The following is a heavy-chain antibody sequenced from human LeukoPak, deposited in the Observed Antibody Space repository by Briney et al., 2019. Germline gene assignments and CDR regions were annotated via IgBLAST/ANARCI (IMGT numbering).Heavy chain of an antibody. J-gene: IGHJ4*02. CDR3: ASQHQWLEN. V-gene: IGHV3-48*04. D-gene: IGHD6-19*01. CDR1: GFTFSTYW. Sequence: GGSLRLSCGASGFTFSTYWMSWVRQAPGKGLEWVSYISSSSSTIYYADSVKGRFTISRDNAKNSLYLQMNSLRAEDSAVYYCASQHQWLENWGQGTLVTVSS. CDR2: ISSSSSTI.